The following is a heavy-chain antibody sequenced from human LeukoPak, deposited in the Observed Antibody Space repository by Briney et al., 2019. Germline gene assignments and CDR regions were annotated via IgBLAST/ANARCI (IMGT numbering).Heavy chain of an antibody. J-gene: IGHJ4*02. CDR1: GFTFSDFA. V-gene: IGHV3-30*04. CDR2: MTYDGSRI. D-gene: IGHD6-13*01. Sequence: PGGSLRLSCAASGFTFSDFAMHWVRQTPGKGLEWVALMTYDGSRITYADSVKGRFTISRDNSKNTLYLQMNSLRAEDTAVYYCAKTTIPHYSSSWYFDYWGQGTLVTVSS. CDR3: AKTTIPHYSSSWYFDY.